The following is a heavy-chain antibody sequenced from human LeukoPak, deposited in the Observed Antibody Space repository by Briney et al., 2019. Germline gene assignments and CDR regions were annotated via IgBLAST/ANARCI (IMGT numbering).Heavy chain of an antibody. CDR2: IIPIFGTV. CDR1: GYTFTSYA. V-gene: IGHV1-69*06. J-gene: IGHJ4*02. Sequence: SVKVSCKASGYTFTSYAISWVRQAPGQGLEWVGGIIPIFGTVNYAQKFQGRVTITADKSTSTAYMELSSLRSEDTAVYYCARALAPPEYYDILTGREYYFDYWGQGTLVTVSS. D-gene: IGHD3-9*01. CDR3: ARALAPPEYYDILTGREYYFDY.